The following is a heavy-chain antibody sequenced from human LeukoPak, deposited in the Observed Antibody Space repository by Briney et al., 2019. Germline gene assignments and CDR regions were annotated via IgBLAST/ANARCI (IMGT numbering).Heavy chain of an antibody. J-gene: IGHJ3*02. CDR3: AKDRPTVTRLYHAFDI. V-gene: IGHV3-23*01. CDR1: GFTFSSYA. D-gene: IGHD4-17*01. CDR2: ISGSGGST. Sequence: PGGSLRLSCAASGFTFSSYAMSWVRQAPGKGLEWVSAISGSGGSTYYADSVKGRFTISRDNSKNTLYLQMNSLRAEDTAVYYCAKDRPTVTRLYHAFDIWGQGTMVTVSS.